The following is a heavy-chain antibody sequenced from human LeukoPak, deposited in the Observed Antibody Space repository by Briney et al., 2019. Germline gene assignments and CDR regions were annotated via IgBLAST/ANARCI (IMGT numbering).Heavy chain of an antibody. CDR3: AKTKGIAAAETEAVFDY. CDR1: GFTFSSYG. V-gene: IGHV3-30*18. CDR2: ISYDGSNK. Sequence: GGSLRLSCAASGFTFSSYGMHWVRQAPGKGLEWVAVISYDGSNKYYADSVKGRFTISRDNSKNTLYLQMNSLRAEDTAVYYCAKTKGIAAAETEAVFDYWGQGTLVTVSS. J-gene: IGHJ4*02. D-gene: IGHD6-13*01.